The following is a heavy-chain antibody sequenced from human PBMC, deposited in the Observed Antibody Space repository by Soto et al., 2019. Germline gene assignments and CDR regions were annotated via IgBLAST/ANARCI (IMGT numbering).Heavy chain of an antibody. CDR2: IYHSGST. Sequence: QLQLQESGSGLVKPSQTLSLTCDFSGCSISSGGYSWSWIRHPPGKGLEWIGYIYHSGSTYYNPSLKSRVTRSVDRSKNQFSLKLSSVTAADTAVYYCDRGKDSYGYNDYWGQGTLVTVSS. CDR3: DRGKDSYGYNDY. D-gene: IGHD5-18*01. CDR1: GCSISSGGYS. V-gene: IGHV4-30-2*01. J-gene: IGHJ4*02.